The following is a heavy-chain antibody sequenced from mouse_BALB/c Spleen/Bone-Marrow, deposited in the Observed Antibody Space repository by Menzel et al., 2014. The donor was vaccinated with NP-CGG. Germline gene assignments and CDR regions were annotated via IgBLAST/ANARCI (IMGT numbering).Heavy chain of an antibody. CDR1: RFTFXNYA. CDR3: ARQENWALDY. CDR2: ISSGGSYT. Sequence: EVQLVESGGGLVKPGGSLKLSCAASRFTFXNYAMSWVRQTPEKRLEWVATISSGGSYTYYPDSVKGRFTISRDNAQNTLYLQMSSLRSEDTAMYFCARQENWALDYWGQGTTLTVPS. V-gene: IGHV5-9-3*01. J-gene: IGHJ2*01. D-gene: IGHD4-1*01.